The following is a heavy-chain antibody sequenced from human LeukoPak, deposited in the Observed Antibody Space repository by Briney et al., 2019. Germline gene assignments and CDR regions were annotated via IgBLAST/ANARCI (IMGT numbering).Heavy chain of an antibody. J-gene: IGHJ4*02. CDR2: ISGSGDST. D-gene: IGHD2-21*02. CDR1: GFTFSSYG. V-gene: IGHV3-23*01. Sequence: GGSLRLSCAASGFTFSSYGMSWVRQAPGKGLEWVSAISGSGDSTYYADSVKGRFTISRDNSKNTLYLQMNSLRAEDTAVYYCAKLLAYCGGDCYTYFDYWGQGTLVTVSS. CDR3: AKLLAYCGGDCYTYFDY.